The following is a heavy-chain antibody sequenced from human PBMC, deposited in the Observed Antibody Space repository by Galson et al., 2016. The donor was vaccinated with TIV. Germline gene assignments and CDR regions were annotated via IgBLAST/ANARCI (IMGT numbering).Heavy chain of an antibody. CDR1: GFSFRSYW. J-gene: IGHJ4*02. V-gene: IGHV3-7*01. CDR2: IKEDGSEI. D-gene: IGHD1-1*01. CDR3: SRDLTTGNPGCDY. Sequence: SLRLSCAASGFSFRSYWMSWVRQAPGKGLQWVANIKEDGSEIYYVDSVKGRFTISRDNAKNPLYLQMSSLRAEDTAMYYRSRDLTTGNPGCDYWGQGTLVTVSS.